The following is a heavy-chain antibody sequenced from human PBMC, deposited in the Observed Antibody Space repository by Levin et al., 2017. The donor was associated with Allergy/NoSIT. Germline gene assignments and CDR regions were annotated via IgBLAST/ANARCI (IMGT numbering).Heavy chain of an antibody. V-gene: IGHV1-8*01. CDR1: GYTFTSYD. CDR2: MNPSNGNT. D-gene: IGHD6-19*01. CDR3: SRGLGWSDDF. Sequence: PGESLKISCKASGYTFTSYDINWVRQATGQGLEWMGWMNPSNGNTGYPQKFQGRVTMTRNTSISTAYMELSSLRSEDTAVYYCSRGLGWSDDFWGQGTLVTVSS. J-gene: IGHJ4*02.